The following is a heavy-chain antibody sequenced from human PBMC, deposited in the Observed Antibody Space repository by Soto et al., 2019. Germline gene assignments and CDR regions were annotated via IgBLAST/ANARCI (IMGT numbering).Heavy chain of an antibody. CDR2: ISSNGGNT. D-gene: IGHD3-22*01. J-gene: IGHJ4*02. V-gene: IGHV3-64*07. CDR1: GFTFSSSP. CDR3: VVSHSSAYYVY. Sequence: EVQLVESGGDLVQPGGSLRLSCAASGFTFSSSPMHWVRQAPGKRPAYVSSISSNGGNTYYADSVKGRFTISRDNSKNTLYLQLGSLRTEDTAVYYCVVSHSSAYYVYWGQGTQVTVSS.